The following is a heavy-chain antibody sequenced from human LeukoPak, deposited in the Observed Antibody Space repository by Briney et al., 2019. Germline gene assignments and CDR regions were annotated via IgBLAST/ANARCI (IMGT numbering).Heavy chain of an antibody. CDR2: VDPEDAKA. V-gene: IGHV1-69-2*01. D-gene: IGHD3-10*01. J-gene: IGHJ3*01. Sequence: ASVKISCKSSGYTFSDYYIHWVRQAPGGGLQWLGRVDPEDAKAVYSENLQGRVTITADSSSDSTYMFLSSLTSEDTAFYYCATSGRSSLAFDVWGQGTVVTVSS. CDR3: ATSGRSSLAFDV. CDR1: GYTFSDYY.